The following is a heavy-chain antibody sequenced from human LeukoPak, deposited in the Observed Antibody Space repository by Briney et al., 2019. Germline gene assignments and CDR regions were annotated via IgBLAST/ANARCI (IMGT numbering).Heavy chain of an antibody. V-gene: IGHV3-23*01. D-gene: IGHD6-13*01. Sequence: PGGSLRLSCAASGFTFTSYTMSWVRQAPGKGLEWVSAISGSGGSSWYADSVKGRFTISRDNSKNTVYLHMNSLRAEDTAVYYCARDRGGSWPYYFDYWGQGTLVTVSS. J-gene: IGHJ4*02. CDR3: ARDRGGSWPYYFDY. CDR2: ISGSGGSS. CDR1: GFTFTSYT.